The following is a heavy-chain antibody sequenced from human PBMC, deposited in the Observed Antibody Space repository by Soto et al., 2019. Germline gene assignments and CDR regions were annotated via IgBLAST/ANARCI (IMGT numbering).Heavy chain of an antibody. CDR3: AKDLNYDPYYYYGMDV. V-gene: IGHV3-23*01. D-gene: IGHD1-7*01. J-gene: IGHJ6*02. Sequence: GGSLRLSCAASGFTFSSYAMSWVRQAPGKGLEWVSAISGSGGSTYYADPVKGRFTISRDNSKNTLYLQMNSLRAEDTAVYYCAKDLNYDPYYYYGMDVWGQGTTVTVSS. CDR1: GFTFSSYA. CDR2: ISGSGGST.